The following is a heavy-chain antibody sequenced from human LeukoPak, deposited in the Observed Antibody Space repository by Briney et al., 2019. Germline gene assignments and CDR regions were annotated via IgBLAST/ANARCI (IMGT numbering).Heavy chain of an antibody. J-gene: IGHJ4*02. V-gene: IGHV3-30*18. CDR3: ANINIGDS. Sequence: PGRSLRLSCAASGFTFSNYGMHWVRQAPGKGLEWVAVISYDGGDEYYGDSVKGRFTISRDNAQNTLYLQMNSLRAEDTAVYYCANINIGDSWGQGTLVTVSS. CDR1: GFTFSNYG. CDR2: ISYDGGDE.